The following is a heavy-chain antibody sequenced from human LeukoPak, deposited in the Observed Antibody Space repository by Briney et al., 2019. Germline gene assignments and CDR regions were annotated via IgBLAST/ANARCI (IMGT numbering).Heavy chain of an antibody. D-gene: IGHD5-18*01. V-gene: IGHV3-9*01. J-gene: IGHJ4*02. CDR2: VSWNSGTI. CDR1: GFTFDDYA. CDR3: AKGGPYTSMIYYFDY. Sequence: GRSLRLSCAASGFTFDDYAMHWVRQAPGKGLEWVSGVSWNSGTIDYADSVKGRFTISRDNAKNSLYLQMNSLRAEDTALYYCAKGGPYTSMIYYFDYWGQRTLVTVSS.